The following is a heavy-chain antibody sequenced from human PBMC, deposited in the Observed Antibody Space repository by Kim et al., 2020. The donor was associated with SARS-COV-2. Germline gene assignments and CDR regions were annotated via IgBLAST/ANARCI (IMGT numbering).Heavy chain of an antibody. CDR3: ARDSRGGGSYTFDI. V-gene: IGHV4-59*13. J-gene: IGHJ3*02. D-gene: IGHD1-26*01. CDR1: GGSISSYY. Sequence: SETLSLTCTVSGGSISSYYWSWIRQPPGKGLEWIGYIYYRGSTNYNPSLKSRVTISVDTSKNQFSLKLSSVTAADTAVYYCARDSRGGGSYTFDIWGQGTMVTVSS. CDR2: IYYRGST.